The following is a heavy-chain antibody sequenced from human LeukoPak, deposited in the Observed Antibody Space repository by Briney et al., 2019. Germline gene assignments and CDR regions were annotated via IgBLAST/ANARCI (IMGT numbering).Heavy chain of an antibody. V-gene: IGHV4-38-2*02. Sequence: SETLSLTCTVSGGSIGSYYWGWIRQPPGKGLEWIGSIYHSGSTYYNPSLKSRVIISVDTSKNQFSLKLSSVTAADTAVYYCAKNGTPGRVLLAATRYNWFDPWGQGTLVTVSS. CDR3: AKNGTPGRVLLAATRYNWFDP. CDR2: IYHSGST. J-gene: IGHJ5*02. CDR1: GGSIGSYY. D-gene: IGHD2-15*01.